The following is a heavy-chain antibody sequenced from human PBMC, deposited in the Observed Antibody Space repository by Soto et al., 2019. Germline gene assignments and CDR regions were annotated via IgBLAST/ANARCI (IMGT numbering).Heavy chain of an antibody. CDR1: GFTPRSYW. CDR3: ARNLNGYGNWDY. Sequence: HPGGSLRLSCSAPGFTPRSYWMHWVRQAPGGGLVWVSRIDGSGSNTFYADSVKGRFTISRDNAKNTLYLQMNNLSPEDTAVYYCARNLNGYGNWDYWGQGNLVTVSS. D-gene: IGHD1-1*01. CDR2: IDGSGSNT. V-gene: IGHV3-74*01. J-gene: IGHJ4*02.